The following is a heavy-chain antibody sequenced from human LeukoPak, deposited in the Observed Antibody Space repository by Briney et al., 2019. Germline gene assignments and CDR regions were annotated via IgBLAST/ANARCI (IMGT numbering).Heavy chain of an antibody. CDR3: ARSRPGLHDAFDI. D-gene: IGHD1-14*01. V-gene: IGHV1-2*02. CDR1: GYTFTGYY. J-gene: IGHJ3*02. CDR2: INPNSGGT. Sequence: ASVKVSCKASGYTFTGYYMHWVRQAPGQGLEWMGWINPNSGGTNYAQKFQGGVTMTRDTSISTAYMELSRLRSDDTAVYYCARSRPGLHDAFDIWGQGTMVTVSS.